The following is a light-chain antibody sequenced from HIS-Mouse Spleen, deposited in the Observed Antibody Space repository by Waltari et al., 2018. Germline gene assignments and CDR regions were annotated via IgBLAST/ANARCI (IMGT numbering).Light chain of an antibody. CDR3: SSYAGSNNYV. Sequence: QSALTQPPSASGSPGQSVPISCTGTSRDVGGYNYVSWYQQHAGKAPKLMIYEVSKRPSGVPDRFSGSKSGNTASLTVSGLQAEDEADYYCSSYAGSNNYVFGTGTKVTVL. V-gene: IGLV2-8*01. CDR2: EVS. CDR1: SRDVGGYNY. J-gene: IGLJ1*01.